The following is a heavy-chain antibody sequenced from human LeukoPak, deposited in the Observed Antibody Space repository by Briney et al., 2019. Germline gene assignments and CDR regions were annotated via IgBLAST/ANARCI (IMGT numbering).Heavy chain of an antibody. Sequence: RSSETLSLTCTVSGGSISSSSYYWGWIRQPPGKGLEWIGSIYYSGSTYYNPSLKSRVTISVDTSKNQFSLKLSSVTAADTAVYYCARVGYCSGGSCLSLDYWGQGTLVTVSS. CDR1: GGSISSSSYY. D-gene: IGHD2-15*01. CDR2: IYYSGST. CDR3: ARVGYCSGGSCLSLDY. V-gene: IGHV4-39*07. J-gene: IGHJ4*02.